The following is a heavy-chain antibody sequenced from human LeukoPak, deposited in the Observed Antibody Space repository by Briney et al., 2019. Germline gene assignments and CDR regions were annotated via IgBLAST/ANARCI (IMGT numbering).Heavy chain of an antibody. Sequence: GESLKISLKAYGYRFLSSYWIARVRQMPGKGREWMGILYPGDSDSRYSPSFQGQVTISADRSISTAYLHWSSLKVSDTAMYYCARASRDGFNQNFDFWGQGTLVTVSS. J-gene: IGHJ4*02. V-gene: IGHV5-51*01. CDR2: LYPGDSDS. CDR1: GYRFLSSYW. D-gene: IGHD5-24*01. CDR3: ARASRDGFNQNFDF.